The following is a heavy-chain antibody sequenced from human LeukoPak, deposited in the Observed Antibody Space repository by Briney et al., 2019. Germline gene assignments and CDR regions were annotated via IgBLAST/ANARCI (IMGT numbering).Heavy chain of an antibody. CDR2: INLNSGDT. CDR1: GYTFTGYH. D-gene: IGHD3-9*01. V-gene: IGHV1-2*02. CDR3: ARSYFDVLTNYYMWLAP. J-gene: IGHJ5*02. Sequence: ASVKVSCKASGYTFTGYHMHWVRQAPGQGLEWMGWINLNSGDTYYAQNFQDRVTMTGDTSISTAYLELSSLRSDDTAVFYCARSYFDVLTNYYMWLAPWGQGTLVTVSS.